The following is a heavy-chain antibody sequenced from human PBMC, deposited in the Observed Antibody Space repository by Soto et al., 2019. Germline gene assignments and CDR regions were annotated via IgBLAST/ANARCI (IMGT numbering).Heavy chain of an antibody. Sequence: QVQLVESGGGVAQPGRSLRLSCAASGFTFSSYGMHWVRQAPGKGLEWVAVISYDGSNKYYADSVKGRFTISRDNSKNTLYLQMNSLRAEDTAVYYCAKEAAAGTMDYWGQGTLVTVSS. D-gene: IGHD6-13*01. CDR3: AKEAAAGTMDY. CDR2: ISYDGSNK. J-gene: IGHJ4*02. V-gene: IGHV3-30*18. CDR1: GFTFSSYG.